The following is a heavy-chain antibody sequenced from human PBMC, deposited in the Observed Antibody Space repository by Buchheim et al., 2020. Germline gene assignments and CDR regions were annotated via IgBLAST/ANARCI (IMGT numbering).Heavy chain of an antibody. CDR3: ARDRVAAAGTSPGY. D-gene: IGHD6-13*01. Sequence: QVQLVQSGAEVKKPGASVKVSCKASGYTFTSYYVHWVRQAPGQGLEWMGIINPSGAGISYSQKFQGRVTMPRDTSTSTVYMELSSLRAEDTAVDYCARDRVAAAGTSPGYWGQGTL. CDR2: INPSGAGI. CDR1: GYTFTSYY. V-gene: IGHV1-46*01. J-gene: IGHJ4*02.